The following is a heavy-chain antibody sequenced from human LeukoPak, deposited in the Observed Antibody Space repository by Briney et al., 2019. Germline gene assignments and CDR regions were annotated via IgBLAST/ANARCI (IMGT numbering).Heavy chain of an antibody. Sequence: GGSQRLSCAGSGFAFSDYWMHWVRQAPGKGLVWVSHINSGGSTRTYADSVKGRFTVSRDDAKNTLYLQMNSLRVEDTAVYYCARGRSYYYAMDVWGQGTTVTVSS. CDR2: INSGGSTR. V-gene: IGHV3-74*01. CDR3: ARGRSYYYAMDV. CDR1: GFAFSDYW. J-gene: IGHJ6*02.